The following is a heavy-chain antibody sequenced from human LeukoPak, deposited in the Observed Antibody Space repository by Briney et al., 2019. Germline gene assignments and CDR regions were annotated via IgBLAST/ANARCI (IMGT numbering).Heavy chain of an antibody. D-gene: IGHD3-22*01. Sequence: SETLSLTCVVYGCPFSGYYWIWIRQPPGKGLEWIGEINHSGSTNHNPALKSRVTISIDTSKKYFSLRLSSVTAADTAVYYCALLSGDDTSGYYDYWGQGTLVTVSS. CDR3: ALLSGDDTSGYYDY. CDR1: GCPFSGYY. CDR2: INHSGST. V-gene: IGHV4-34*01. J-gene: IGHJ4*02.